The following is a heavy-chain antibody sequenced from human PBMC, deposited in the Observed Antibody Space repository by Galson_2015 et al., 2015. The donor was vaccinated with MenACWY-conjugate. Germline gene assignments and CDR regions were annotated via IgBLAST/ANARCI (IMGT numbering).Heavy chain of an antibody. Sequence: QSGAEVKKAGESLKISCKASGYTFNTYWIAWVRQMPGKGLEWMGIIYPDESETRYSPSFQGQVTISADKSTNTAYLQWSSLKASDTALYYCARLLEYYFDYWGQGTLVTVSS. D-gene: IGHD5-24*01. CDR1: GYTFNTYW. CDR2: IYPDESET. CDR3: ARLLEYYFDY. V-gene: IGHV5-51*01. J-gene: IGHJ4*02.